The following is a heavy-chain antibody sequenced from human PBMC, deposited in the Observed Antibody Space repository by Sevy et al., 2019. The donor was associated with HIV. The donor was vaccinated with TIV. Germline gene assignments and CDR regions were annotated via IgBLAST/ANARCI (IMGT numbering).Heavy chain of an antibody. V-gene: IGHV1-24*01. Sequence: ASVKVSCKVSGYTLAKFSIHWVRQAPGKGLEWMTSFDPEDGDPEDGKTIYARKFLGRVTMTEDTSTDTAYMELSSLRSDDTAVYYCATTKDYYDSSGYPFDYWGQRTLVTVSS. D-gene: IGHD3-22*01. J-gene: IGHJ4*02. CDR3: ATTKDYYDSSGYPFDY. CDR1: GYTLAKFS. CDR2: FDPEDGDPEDGKT.